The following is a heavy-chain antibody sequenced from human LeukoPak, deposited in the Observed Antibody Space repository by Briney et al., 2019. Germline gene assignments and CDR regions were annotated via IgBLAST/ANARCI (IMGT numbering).Heavy chain of an antibody. CDR2: ISYDGSNK. Sequence: GGSLRLSCAASGFTFSSYAMHWVRQAPGKGLEWVAVISYDGSNKYYADSVKGRFTISRDNPKNTLYLQMNSLRAEDTAVYYCARGGYDFWSGYYMGSYDAFDIWGQGTMVTVSS. J-gene: IGHJ3*02. V-gene: IGHV3-30-3*01. D-gene: IGHD3-3*01. CDR3: ARGGYDFWSGYYMGSYDAFDI. CDR1: GFTFSSYA.